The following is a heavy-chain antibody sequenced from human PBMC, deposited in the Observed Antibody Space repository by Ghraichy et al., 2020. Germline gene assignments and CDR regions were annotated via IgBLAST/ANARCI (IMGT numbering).Heavy chain of an antibody. Sequence: ASVKVSCKVSGNTLTELSMHWVRQAPGKGLEWMGGFDPEDGETFYAQKFQGRVTMTEDTSTDTAYMELSSLRSEDTAVYYCTTASTNYYDSSGYPSSFDPWGQGTLVTVSS. V-gene: IGHV1-24*01. D-gene: IGHD3-22*01. J-gene: IGHJ5*02. CDR2: FDPEDGET. CDR1: GNTLTELS. CDR3: TTASTNYYDSSGYPSSFDP.